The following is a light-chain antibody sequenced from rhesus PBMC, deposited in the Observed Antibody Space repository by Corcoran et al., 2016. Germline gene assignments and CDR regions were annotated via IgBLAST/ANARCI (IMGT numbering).Light chain of an antibody. CDR1: ENVNNY. CDR3: QHGYGTPFT. V-gene: IGKV1-74*01. Sequence: DIQMTQSPSSLSVSVGDRVTITCRASENVNNYLNWYQQKPGKAPKLLSYKAYTLQSGVPSRFSGSGSGTDYTFTISSLQHEDVATYYCQHGYGTPFTFGPGTKLDIK. CDR2: KAY. J-gene: IGKJ3*01.